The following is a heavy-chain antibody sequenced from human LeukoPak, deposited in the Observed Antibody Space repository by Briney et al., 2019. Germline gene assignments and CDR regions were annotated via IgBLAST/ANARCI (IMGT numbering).Heavy chain of an antibody. CDR2: IQNDASTE. CDR3: ARELSQIVWGGLDY. J-gene: IGHJ4*02. V-gene: IGHV3-33*05. Sequence: GRSLRLSCAASGFIFSHYGMHWVRQAPGKGLGWVAVIQNDASTENFADSVKGRLTISRDNSKNTVFLQMNSLRVEDTAVYYCARELSQIVWGGLDYGGQGTLVSVSS. CDR1: GFIFSHYG. D-gene: IGHD2-21*01.